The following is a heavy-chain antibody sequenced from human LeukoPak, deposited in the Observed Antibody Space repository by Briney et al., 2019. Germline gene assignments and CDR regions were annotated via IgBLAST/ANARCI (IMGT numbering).Heavy chain of an antibody. D-gene: IGHD2-15*01. CDR1: GGSISSSSCY. CDR2: IYYSGST. V-gene: IGHV4-39*01. CDR3: ARRVVVVAATSWFDP. J-gene: IGHJ5*02. Sequence: SETLSLTCTVSGGSISSSSCYWGWIRQPPGKGLEWIGSIYYSGSTYYNPSLKSRVTISVDTSKNQFSLKLSSVTAADTAVYYCARRVVVVAATSWFDPWGQGTLVTVSS.